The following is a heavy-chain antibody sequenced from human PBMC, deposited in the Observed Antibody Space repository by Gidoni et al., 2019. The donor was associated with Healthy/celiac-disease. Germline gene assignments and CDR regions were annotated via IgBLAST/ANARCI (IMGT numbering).Heavy chain of an antibody. CDR2: IYYSGST. Sequence: QLQLQESGPGLVKPSETLSLTCTVSGGSISSSSYYWGWIRQPPGKGLVWIGSIYYSGSTYYNPSLKSRVTISVDTSKNQFSLKLSSVTAADTAVYYCARHRGDYYYYGMDVWGQGTTVTVSS. CDR1: GGSISSSSYY. J-gene: IGHJ6*02. CDR3: ARHRGDYYYYGMDV. V-gene: IGHV4-39*01.